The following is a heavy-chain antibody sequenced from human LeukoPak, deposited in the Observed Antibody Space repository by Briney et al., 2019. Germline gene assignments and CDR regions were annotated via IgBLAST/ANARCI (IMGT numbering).Heavy chain of an antibody. Sequence: GGSLGLSCAASGFTFSNAWMSWVRQAPGKGLEWVSAISGSGGSTYYADSVKGRFTISRDNSKNTLYLQMNSLRAEDTAAYYCAKAPWDWPYYFDYWGQGTLVTVSS. CDR1: GFTFSNAW. D-gene: IGHD3/OR15-3a*01. CDR3: AKAPWDWPYYFDY. CDR2: ISGSGGST. J-gene: IGHJ4*02. V-gene: IGHV3-23*01.